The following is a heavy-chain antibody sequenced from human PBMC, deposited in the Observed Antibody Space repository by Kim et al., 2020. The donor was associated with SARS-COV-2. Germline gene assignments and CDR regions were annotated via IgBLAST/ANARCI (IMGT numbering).Heavy chain of an antibody. V-gene: IGHV3-48*02. CDR2: ISSSSSTV. J-gene: IGHJ6*02. Sequence: GGSLRLSCTVSGFNFNSYSMNWVRQAPGKGLEWVSYISSSSSTVYYAGSVRGRFTISRDNAKNSLFLQMNSLRDDDTAVYYCARCPLSMTMVRGMITTTFFDSYNMDAWGQGTTVTVSS. CDR3: ARCPLSMTMVRGMITTTFFDSYNMDA. D-gene: IGHD3-10*01. CDR1: GFNFNSYS.